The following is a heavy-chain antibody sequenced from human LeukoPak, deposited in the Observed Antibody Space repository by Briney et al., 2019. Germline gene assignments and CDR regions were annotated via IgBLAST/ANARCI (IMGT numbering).Heavy chain of an antibody. J-gene: IGHJ6*03. Sequence: RASVKVSCKASGYTFTSYGINWVRQVTGQGLEWMGWMNPNSGNTGYAQKFQGRVTITRNTSISTAFMELSSLRSEDTAVYYCARRAVGNSYYYSMDVWGKGTTVTVSS. CDR1: GYTFTSYG. D-gene: IGHD6-19*01. V-gene: IGHV1-8*03. CDR3: ARRAVGNSYYYSMDV. CDR2: MNPNSGNT.